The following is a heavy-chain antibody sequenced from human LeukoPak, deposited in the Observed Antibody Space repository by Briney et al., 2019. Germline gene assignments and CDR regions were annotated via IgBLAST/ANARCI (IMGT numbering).Heavy chain of an antibody. Sequence: ASVKVSCKASGYTFTSYGISWVRQAPGQGLEWMGWISAYNGNTNYAQKLQGRVTMTTDTSTSTAYMELRSLRSDDTAVYYCARGLSGAYYDFWSGSYYYYYMDVWGKGTTATVSS. CDR3: ARGLSGAYYDFWSGSYYYYYMDV. CDR1: GYTFTSYG. D-gene: IGHD3-3*01. J-gene: IGHJ6*03. CDR2: ISAYNGNT. V-gene: IGHV1-18*01.